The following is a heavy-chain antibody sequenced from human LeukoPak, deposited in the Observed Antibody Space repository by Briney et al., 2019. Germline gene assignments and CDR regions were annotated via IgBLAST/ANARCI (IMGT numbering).Heavy chain of an antibody. V-gene: IGHV1-18*01. J-gene: IGHJ3*02. D-gene: IGHD6-19*01. CDR2: IIPYNGNT. CDR3: ARDRWTSGNDAFDI. Sequence: VASVKVSCKASGYTFTSYGISWVRQAPGQGLEWMGWIIPYNGNTNYAQKLQGRVTMTTDTSTSTAYMELRSLRSDDTAVYYCARDRWTSGNDAFDIWGQGTMVIVSS. CDR1: GYTFTSYG.